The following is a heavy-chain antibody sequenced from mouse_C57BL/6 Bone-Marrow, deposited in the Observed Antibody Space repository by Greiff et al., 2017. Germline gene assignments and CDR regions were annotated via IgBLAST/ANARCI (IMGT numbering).Heavy chain of an antibody. V-gene: IGHV5-4*03. Sequence: EVKLQESGGGLVKPGGSLKLSCAASGFTFSSYAMSWVRQTPEKRLEWVATISDGGSYTYYPDNLKGRFTISRDNAKNNLYLQMSHLQSEDTAMYYCARVCDRYYDYYYAMDYWGQGTSVTVSS. CDR3: ARVCDRYYDYYYAMDY. J-gene: IGHJ4*01. CDR2: ISDGGSYT. CDR1: GFTFSSYA. D-gene: IGHD2-3*01.